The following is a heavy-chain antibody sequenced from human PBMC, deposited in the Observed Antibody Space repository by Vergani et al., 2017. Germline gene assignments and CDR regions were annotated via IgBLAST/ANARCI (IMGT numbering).Heavy chain of an antibody. J-gene: IGHJ4*02. V-gene: IGHV4-31*03. Sequence: QVQLQESGPGLVKPSQTLSLTCTVSGGSISSGGYYWSWIRQHPGKGLEWIGYIYYSGSNYYNPSLKSRVTISVDTSKNQFSLKLSSVTAADTAVYYCARETDDYGDYQKSVIDYWGQGTLVTVSS. D-gene: IGHD4-17*01. CDR2: IYYSGSN. CDR3: ARETDDYGDYQKSVIDY. CDR1: GGSISSGGYY.